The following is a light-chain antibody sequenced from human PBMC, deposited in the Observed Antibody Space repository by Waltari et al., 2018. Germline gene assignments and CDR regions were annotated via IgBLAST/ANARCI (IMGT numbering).Light chain of an antibody. CDR1: RDINNY. CDR2: DAS. J-gene: IGKJ1*01. Sequence: DIQMTQSPSSLSASVGDRVTITCQASRDINNYLNWYQQKPGKAPKLLIYDASTLETGVPTRFSGSGSGTDFVFTISRLQPEDIATYYCQHYDGVPPWTFGQGTRV. V-gene: IGKV1-33*01. CDR3: QHYDGVPPWT.